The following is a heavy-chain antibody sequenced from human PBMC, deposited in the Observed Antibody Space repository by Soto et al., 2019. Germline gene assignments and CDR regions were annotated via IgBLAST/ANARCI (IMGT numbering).Heavy chain of an antibody. CDR3: ARSECGSYYLAYFQH. CDR2: IYSGGST. J-gene: IGHJ1*01. D-gene: IGHD1-26*01. Sequence: EVQLVESGGGLIQPGGSLRLSCAASGFTVSSNYMSWVRQAPGKGLEWVSVIYSGGSTYYADSVKGRFTISRDNSKNTLYLQMNSLRAEDTAVYYCARSECGSYYLAYFQHWGQGTLVTVSS. V-gene: IGHV3-53*01. CDR1: GFTVSSNY.